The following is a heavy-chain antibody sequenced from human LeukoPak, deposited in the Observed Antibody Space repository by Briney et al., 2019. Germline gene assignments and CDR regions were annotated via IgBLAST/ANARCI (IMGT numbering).Heavy chain of an antibody. V-gene: IGHV4-34*01. Sequence: LSQTLSLTCAAYGGSFSGYYWSWIRQPPGKGLEWIGEINHSGSTNYNPSLKSRVTISVDTSKNQFSLKLSSVTAADTAVYYCARGSVHCSSTSCYMGRWNGFDPWGQGTLVTVSS. CDR1: GGSFSGYY. CDR2: INHSGST. D-gene: IGHD2-2*02. J-gene: IGHJ5*02. CDR3: ARGSVHCSSTSCYMGRWNGFDP.